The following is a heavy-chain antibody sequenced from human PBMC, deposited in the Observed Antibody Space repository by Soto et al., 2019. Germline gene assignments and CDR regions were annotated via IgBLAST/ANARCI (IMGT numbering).Heavy chain of an antibody. J-gene: IGHJ6*02. Sequence: GGSLRLSCAASGFTFDDYTMHWVRQAPGKGLEWVSLISWDGGSTYYADSVKGRFTISRDNSKNSLYLQMNSLRTEDTALYYCAKNYYDILTGSGMDVWCQGTTVTGSS. CDR3: AKNYYDILTGSGMDV. V-gene: IGHV3-43*01. CDR1: GFTFDDYT. CDR2: ISWDGGST. D-gene: IGHD3-9*01.